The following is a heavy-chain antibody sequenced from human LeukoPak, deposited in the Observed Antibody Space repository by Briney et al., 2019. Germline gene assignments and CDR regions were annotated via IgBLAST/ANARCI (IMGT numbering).Heavy chain of an antibody. CDR1: GFTFSSYA. J-gene: IGHJ4*02. CDR2: MSATGGIT. V-gene: IGHV3-23*01. Sequence: GVSLTLSCAASGFTFSSYAMIWLRQARGEGLEGGSGMSATGGITYYTDSVKGRFTISRVNSNNTLYLQRKSLKSHATSICACSKDRDLSTVTTFDSWGQGTLVPVSS. CDR3: SKDRDLSTVTTFDS. D-gene: IGHD4-17*01.